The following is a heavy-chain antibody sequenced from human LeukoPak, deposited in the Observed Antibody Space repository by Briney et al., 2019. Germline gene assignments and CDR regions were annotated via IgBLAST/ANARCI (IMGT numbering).Heavy chain of an antibody. CDR1: GYTFTSYG. CDR2: ISAYNGNT. D-gene: IGHD2-21*02. V-gene: IGHV1-18*01. CDR3: ARDVTSGYYYYYGMDV. Sequence: ASVKVSCKASGYTFTSYGISWVRQAPGQGLEWMGWISAYNGNTNYAQKLQGRVTMTTDTSTSTAYMELRSLRSEDTAVYYCARDVTSGYYYYYGMDVWGQGATVTVSS. J-gene: IGHJ6*02.